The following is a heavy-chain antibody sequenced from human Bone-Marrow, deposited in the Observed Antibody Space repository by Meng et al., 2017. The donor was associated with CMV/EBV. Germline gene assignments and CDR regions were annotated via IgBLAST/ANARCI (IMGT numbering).Heavy chain of an antibody. CDR1: GGSISSYY. V-gene: IGHV4-59*01. CDR2: IYYSGST. D-gene: IGHD6-19*01. Sequence: SEPLSLTCTVSGGSISSYYWSWIRQPPGKGLEWIGYIYYSGSTNYNPSLKSRVTISVDTSKNQFSLKLSSVTAADTAVYYCARVSWQWLGWGSVWGQGTTVTVSS. CDR3: ARVSWQWLGWGSV. J-gene: IGHJ6*02.